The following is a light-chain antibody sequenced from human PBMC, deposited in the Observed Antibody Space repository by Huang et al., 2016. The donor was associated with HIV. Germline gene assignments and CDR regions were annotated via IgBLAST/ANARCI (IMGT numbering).Light chain of an antibody. CDR1: RDSRTF. CDR3: QKYDSAPRT. CDR2: AAS. V-gene: IGKV1-27*01. J-gene: IGKJ1*01. Sequence: MTQSPPSLSASIGDRVTLTCRASRDSRTFLAWYQQKPGKPPRLLIYAASILHSGVPSRFSGGGSGTNFTLTVSSLQPEDVANYYCQKYDSAPRTFGQGTKLEL.